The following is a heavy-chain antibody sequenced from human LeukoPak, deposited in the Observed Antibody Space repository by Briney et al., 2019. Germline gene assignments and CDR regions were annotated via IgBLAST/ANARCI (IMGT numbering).Heavy chain of an antibody. CDR3: AKDPTHYRVWDDYDSTVLSY. Sequence: WGSLRLSCAASGFTFSSYGMHGVRQAPGKGLEWAAFIRYDGSNKYYADSVKGRFTISRDNSKNTLYLQMNSLRAADTAVYYCAKDPTHYRVWDDYDSTVLSYWGQGTLVTVSS. CDR2: IRYDGSNK. J-gene: IGHJ4*02. CDR1: GFTFSSYG. V-gene: IGHV3-30*02. D-gene: IGHD3-22*01.